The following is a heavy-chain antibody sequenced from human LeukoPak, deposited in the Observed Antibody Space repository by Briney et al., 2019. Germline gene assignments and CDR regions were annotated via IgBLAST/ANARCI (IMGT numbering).Heavy chain of an antibody. CDR1: GGSISSGAYY. D-gene: IGHD2-8*01. CDR2: IYYSGST. CDR3: ARGSYCSNGVCTSYNFDY. J-gene: IGHJ4*02. V-gene: IGHV4-31*03. Sequence: KPSETLSLTCTVSGGSISSGAYYWSWIRQHPGKGLEWIGYIYYSGSTYYNPSLKRRVTISVDTSKKQFSLKLSSLTAADTAVYYCARGSYCSNGVCTSYNFDYWGQGTLVTVSS.